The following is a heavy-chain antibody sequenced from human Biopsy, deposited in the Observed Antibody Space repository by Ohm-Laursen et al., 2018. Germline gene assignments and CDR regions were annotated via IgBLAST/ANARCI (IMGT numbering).Heavy chain of an antibody. CDR3: VTDRLDDITKVRGIMTV. CDR2: TWDDGSHQ. D-gene: IGHD3-10*01. CDR1: GFNFSAYC. V-gene: IGHV3-33*01. Sequence: SLRLSCSASGFNFSAYCMHCVRQAPDKGLEWVALTWDDGSHQYYVDSVKGRFTISRDNSKNSLYLHINTLRFEDTAVYYCVTDRLDDITKVRGIMTVWSQGTLVIVSS. J-gene: IGHJ4*02.